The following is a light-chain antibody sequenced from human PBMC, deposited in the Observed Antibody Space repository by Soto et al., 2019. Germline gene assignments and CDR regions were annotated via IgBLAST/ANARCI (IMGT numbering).Light chain of an antibody. CDR3: QQYGSSYPWT. CDR2: GAS. Sequence: ILFTQSPGTLSLSPGERATLSCRASQSVSSNYLAWYQQKPGQAPKLIIYGASSRANGIPDRFSGSGSGTDFTLTIRRLEPEDFAAYYCQQYGSSYPWTFGQGTKVDI. CDR1: QSVSSNY. V-gene: IGKV3-20*01. J-gene: IGKJ1*01.